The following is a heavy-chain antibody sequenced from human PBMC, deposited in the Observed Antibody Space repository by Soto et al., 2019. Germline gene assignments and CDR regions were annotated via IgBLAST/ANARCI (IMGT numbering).Heavy chain of an antibody. CDR3: AKDRSAALSWFDP. CDR1: GFTFSSYA. D-gene: IGHD2-2*01. Sequence: EVQLLESGGGLVQPGGSLRLSCAASGFTFSSYAMSWVRQAPGEGLEWVSAISGSGGSTDYADSVKGRFTISRDNSKNTLYLQMNSLRAEDTAVYYCAKDRSAALSWFDPWGQGALVTVSA. CDR2: ISGSGGST. J-gene: IGHJ5*02. V-gene: IGHV3-23*01.